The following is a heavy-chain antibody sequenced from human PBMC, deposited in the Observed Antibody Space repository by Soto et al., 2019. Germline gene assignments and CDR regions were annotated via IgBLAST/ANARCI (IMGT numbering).Heavy chain of an antibody. CDR2: IYYDGST. Sequence: SETLSLTCTVSGGSISRYYWSWIRQPPGKGLEWIGYIYYDGSTNYSPSLKSRVTISVDTSKNQFSLRLSSVTAADTAVYYCARAGYSYGFGYYYDYWGQGTLVTVSS. J-gene: IGHJ4*02. V-gene: IGHV4-59*01. CDR1: GGSISRYY. D-gene: IGHD5-18*01. CDR3: ARAGYSYGFGYYYDY.